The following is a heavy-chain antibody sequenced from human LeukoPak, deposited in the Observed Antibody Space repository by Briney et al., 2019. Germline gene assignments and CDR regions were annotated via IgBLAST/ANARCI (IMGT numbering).Heavy chain of an antibody. CDR2: INPSGGST. D-gene: IGHD3-10*01. CDR3: ARDVGTMVRGVTALVHYYYYMDV. Sequence: ASVKVSCKASGYTFTSYYMHWVRQAPGQGLEWMGVINPSGGSTSYAQKFQGRVTMTRDMSTSTVYMELSSLRSEDTAVYCCARDVGTMVRGVTALVHYYYYMDVWGKGTTVTVSS. CDR1: GYTFTSYY. J-gene: IGHJ6*03. V-gene: IGHV1-46*01.